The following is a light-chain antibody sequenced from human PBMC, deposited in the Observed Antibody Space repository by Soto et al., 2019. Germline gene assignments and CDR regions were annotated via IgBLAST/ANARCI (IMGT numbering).Light chain of an antibody. Sequence: DIQLNQSPSFLSASVGDRVTITCRASQSISSWLAWYQQKPGKAPKLLIYAASTLQSGVPSRFSGRGSGTEFTLTISSLQPDDFATYYCQQYNSYSFGQRTKV. CDR2: AAS. CDR1: QSISSW. V-gene: IGKV1-5*01. CDR3: QQYNSYS. J-gene: IGKJ1*01.